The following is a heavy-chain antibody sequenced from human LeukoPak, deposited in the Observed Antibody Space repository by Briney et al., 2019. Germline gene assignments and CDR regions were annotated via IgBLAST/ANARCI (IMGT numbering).Heavy chain of an antibody. CDR1: GGSFSGYY. Sequence: KASETLSLTCAVYGGSFSGYYWSWIRQPPGKGLEWIGEINHSGSTNYNPSLKSRGTISVDTSKNQFSLKLNSMTAADTAVYYCAVSTGWYKIDYWGQGTLVTVSS. CDR3: AVSTGWYKIDY. J-gene: IGHJ4*02. CDR2: INHSGST. V-gene: IGHV4-34*01. D-gene: IGHD6-19*01.